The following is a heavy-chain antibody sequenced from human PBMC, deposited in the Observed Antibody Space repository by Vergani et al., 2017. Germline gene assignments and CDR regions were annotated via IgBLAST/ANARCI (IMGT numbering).Heavy chain of an antibody. V-gene: IGHV3-74*03. CDR3: ARARCIETCYMSNCLYS. CDR2: IKSDGSIT. J-gene: IGHJ4*02. D-gene: IGHD3-9*01. Sequence: EVQLVESGGGFFQPGGSLRLSCSASGFSFNSYWMHWVRQVPGKGLLWVSRIKSDGSITAYADSVKGRFTISRDNAQNTLYLQMNSLRVEDTGVYYCARARCIETCYMSNCLYSWGQGTLVTVSS. CDR1: GFSFNSYW.